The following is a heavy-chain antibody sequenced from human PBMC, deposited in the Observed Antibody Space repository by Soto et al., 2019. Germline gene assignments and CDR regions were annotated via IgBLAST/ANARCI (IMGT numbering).Heavy chain of an antibody. D-gene: IGHD6-19*01. CDR1: GDSVSSPYY. CDR2: VFHTGTT. V-gene: IGHV4-4*02. CDR3: ARSAGWYAVHS. Sequence: QVQLQESGPGLVKPSGTLSLTCAVSGDSVSSPYYWCWVRQPPGKGLGWIGEVFHTGTTSYNPSLRSRVTISMDKSNTHFPPDLSSVTAADMAVYYCARSAGWYAVHSWGPGTLVTVSS. J-gene: IGHJ4*02.